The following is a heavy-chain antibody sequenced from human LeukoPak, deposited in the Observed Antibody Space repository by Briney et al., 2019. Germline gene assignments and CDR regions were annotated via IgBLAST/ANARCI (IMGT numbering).Heavy chain of an antibody. CDR3: VVQGYSSSWYIGAFDI. CDR1: GFTFSSYA. J-gene: IGHJ3*02. Sequence: PGGTLRLSCAASGFTFSSYAMRWVRQAPGKGLEWVSGISGSGDSTYYADSVKGRFTISRDNSKNTLYLQMNSLRAEDTAVYYCVVQGYSSSWYIGAFDIWGQGTMVTVSS. CDR2: ISGSGDST. V-gene: IGHV3-23*01. D-gene: IGHD6-13*01.